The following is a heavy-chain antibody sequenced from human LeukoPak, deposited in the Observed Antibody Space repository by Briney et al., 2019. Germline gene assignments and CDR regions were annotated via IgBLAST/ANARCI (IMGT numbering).Heavy chain of an antibody. CDR2: IYYSGRT. J-gene: IGHJ4*02. CDR1: GGSISSDY. CDR3: ARDARAGNFDY. V-gene: IGHV4-59*01. Sequence: SETLSLTCTVSGGSISSDYWSWIRQPPGNGLEWIGYIYYSGRTYYNPSLKSRITISVDTSKNQFSLKLSSVTAADTAVYYCARDARAGNFDYWGQGILVTVSS. D-gene: IGHD6-13*01.